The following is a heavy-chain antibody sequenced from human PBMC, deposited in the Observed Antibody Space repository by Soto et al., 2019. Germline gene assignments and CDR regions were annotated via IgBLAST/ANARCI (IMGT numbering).Heavy chain of an antibody. CDR1: GFTFSNAW. CDR3: TTLSESMIRRHYGMDV. CDR2: IKSKTYGGTT. D-gene: IGHD1-26*01. V-gene: IGHV3-15*01. J-gene: IGHJ6*02. Sequence: EVQLVESGGGLVKPGGSLRLSCAASGFTFSNAWMSWVRQAPGKGLEWVCRIKSKTYGGTTDYAAPVKGRFTISRDDSKHKLYLQMNTLKTEDTAVYYCTTLSESMIRRHYGMDVWGQGTTVTVSS.